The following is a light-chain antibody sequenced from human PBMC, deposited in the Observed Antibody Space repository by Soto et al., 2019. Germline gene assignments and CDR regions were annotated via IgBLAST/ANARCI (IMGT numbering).Light chain of an antibody. J-gene: IGKJ4*01. V-gene: IGKV1-12*01. CDR1: HDIARW. CDR3: QQVKGFPLT. CDR2: AAS. Sequence: DIQMTQSPSSVSAFVGDRGAITCRASHDIARWLAWYQQQPGKAPRLLIYAASSLQSGVPTRFSGSGSGTDFTLTITNLQPEDSAVYYCQQVKGFPLTFGGGTKVDIK.